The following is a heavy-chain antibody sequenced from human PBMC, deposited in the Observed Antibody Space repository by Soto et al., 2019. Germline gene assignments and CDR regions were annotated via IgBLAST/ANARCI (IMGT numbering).Heavy chain of an antibody. CDR3: AKLPRGGGIGRYYYYGMDV. V-gene: IGHV3-30*18. J-gene: IGHJ6*02. Sequence: QSGGSLRLSCAASGFTFSSYGMHWVRQAPGKGLEWVAVISYDGSNKYYADSVKGRFTISRDNSKNTLYLQMNSLRAEDTAVYYCAKLPRGGGIGRYYYYGMDVWGQGTTVTVSS. CDR2: ISYDGSNK. D-gene: IGHD1-26*01. CDR1: GFTFSSYG.